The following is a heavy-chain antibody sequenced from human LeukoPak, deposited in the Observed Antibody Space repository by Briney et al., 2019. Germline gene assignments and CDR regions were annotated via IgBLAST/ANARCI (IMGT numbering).Heavy chain of an antibody. CDR3: ARTKAVSWNYAFDI. J-gene: IGHJ3*02. CDR1: GGSISSHY. V-gene: IGHV4-59*11. Sequence: SETLSLTCTVSGGSISSHYWSWIRQPPGKGLEWIGYIYYSGSTNYNPSLKSRVTISVDTSKNQFSLKLSPVTAADTAVYYCARTKAVSWNYAFDIWGQGTMVTVSS. D-gene: IGHD1-7*01. CDR2: IYYSGST.